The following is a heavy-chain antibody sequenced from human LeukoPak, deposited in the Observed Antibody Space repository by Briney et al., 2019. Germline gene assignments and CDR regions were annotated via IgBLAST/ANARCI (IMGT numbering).Heavy chain of an antibody. D-gene: IGHD3-22*01. J-gene: IGHJ4*02. V-gene: IGHV4-59*01. CDR3: ARDQNYDSSGYTH. CDR1: GVSISSYY. Sequence: PSETLSLTCAVSGVSISSYYWNWMRQSPGKGLEWIGYGHYSGATNYNPSLKSRVTISVDTSKNQFSLKLTSVSAADTAVYYCARDQNYDSSGYTHWGQGTLVTVSS. CDR2: GHYSGAT.